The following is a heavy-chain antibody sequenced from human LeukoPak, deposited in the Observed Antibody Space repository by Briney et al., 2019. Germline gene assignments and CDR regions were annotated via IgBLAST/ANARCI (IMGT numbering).Heavy chain of an antibody. CDR2: IYYSGST. J-gene: IGHJ4*02. CDR1: VGSISSYY. V-gene: IGHV4-59*01. D-gene: IGHD1-26*01. CDR3: ARNRLGSYFFDY. Sequence: SETLSLTCTVSVGSISSYYWSWIRQPPWKGLEWIGYIYYSGSTNYNPSLKSRVTISVDTSKNQFSLKLSSVTAADTAVYYCARNRLGSYFFDYWGQGTLVTVSS.